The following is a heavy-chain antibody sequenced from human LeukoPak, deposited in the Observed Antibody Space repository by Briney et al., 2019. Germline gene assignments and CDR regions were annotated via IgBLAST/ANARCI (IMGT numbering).Heavy chain of an antibody. Sequence: GGSLRLSCAASGFTITTNYMNWVRQAPGKGLEWVSVIYGDDETNNADPVKGRFTISRDNSKNTLYLQMNSLRADDTAVYYCAREAVMPVAPVKIGTSDRPLYEYYGLDVWGQGTTVTVS. V-gene: IGHV3-53*01. CDR2: IYGDDET. D-gene: IGHD1/OR15-1a*01. J-gene: IGHJ6*02. CDR1: GFTITTNY. CDR3: AREAVMPVAPVKIGTSDRPLYEYYGLDV.